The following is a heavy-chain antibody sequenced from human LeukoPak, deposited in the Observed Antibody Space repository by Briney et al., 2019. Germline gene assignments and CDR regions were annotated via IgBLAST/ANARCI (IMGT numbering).Heavy chain of an antibody. Sequence: GGSLRLSCAASGFTFSSYAMHWVRQAPGKGLEWVAVISYDGSNKYYADSVKGRFTISRDNSKNTLYLQMSSLRAEDTAVYYCARDHGDPTHYYFDYWGQGTLVTVSS. CDR3: ARDHGDPTHYYFDY. J-gene: IGHJ4*02. CDR2: ISYDGSNK. V-gene: IGHV3-30-3*01. D-gene: IGHD7-27*01. CDR1: GFTFSSYA.